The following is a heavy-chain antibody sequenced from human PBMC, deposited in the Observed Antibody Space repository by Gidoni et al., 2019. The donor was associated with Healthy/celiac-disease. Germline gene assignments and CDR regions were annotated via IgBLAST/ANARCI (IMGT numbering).Heavy chain of an antibody. J-gene: IGHJ1*01. Sequence: GLEWMGRLDPSDSYTNYSPSFQGHVTISADKSISTAYLQWSSLKASDTAMYYCAITATRITMVRGVITPSGYFQHWGQGTLVTVSS. V-gene: IGHV5-10-1*01. D-gene: IGHD3-10*01. CDR3: AITATRITMVRGVITPSGYFQH. CDR2: LDPSDSYT.